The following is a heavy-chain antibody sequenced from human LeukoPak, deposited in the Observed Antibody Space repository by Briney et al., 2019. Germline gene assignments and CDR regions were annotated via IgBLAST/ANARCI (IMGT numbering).Heavy chain of an antibody. V-gene: IGHV3-30*03. CDR3: ARDLGLSGYDLLDY. CDR1: GFTFSSYG. Sequence: GRSLRLSCAASGFTFSSYGMHWVRQAPGKGLEWVAVISYDGSNKYYADSVKGRFTISRDNAKNSLDLQMNSLRVEDTAVYYCARDLGLSGYDLLDYWGQGTMVTVSS. D-gene: IGHD5-12*01. J-gene: IGHJ4*02. CDR2: ISYDGSNK.